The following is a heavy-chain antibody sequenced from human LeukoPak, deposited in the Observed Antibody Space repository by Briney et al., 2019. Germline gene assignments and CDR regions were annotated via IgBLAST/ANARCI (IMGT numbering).Heavy chain of an antibody. Sequence: PSETLSLTRTVSGGSISSYYWSWIRQPPGKGLEWIGYIYYSGSTNYNPSLKSRVTISVDTSKNQFSLKLSSVTAADTAVYYCATTQNYDILTGYPGLNYYYGMDVWGQGTTVTVSS. CDR1: GGSISSYY. D-gene: IGHD3-9*01. V-gene: IGHV4-59*08. CDR2: IYYSGST. J-gene: IGHJ6*02. CDR3: ATTQNYDILTGYPGLNYYYGMDV.